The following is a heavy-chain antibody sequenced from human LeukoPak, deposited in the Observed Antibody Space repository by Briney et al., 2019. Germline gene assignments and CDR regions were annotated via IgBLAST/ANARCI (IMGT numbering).Heavy chain of an antibody. Sequence: ASVKLSCEASGYTFTGYYMHWVRQAPGQGLEWVGWINPNTGVTNYAQKFQGRVTLTRDTSIITAYMELTRLRSDDTAMYYCARDRTTVTTGYYGMDVWGQGTTLTVSS. CDR1: GYTFTGYY. CDR2: INPNTGVT. D-gene: IGHD4-17*01. V-gene: IGHV1-2*02. CDR3: ARDRTTVTTGYYGMDV. J-gene: IGHJ6*02.